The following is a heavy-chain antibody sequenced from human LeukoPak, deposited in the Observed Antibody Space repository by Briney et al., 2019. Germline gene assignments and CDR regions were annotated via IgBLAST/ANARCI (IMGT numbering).Heavy chain of an antibody. V-gene: IGHV4-59*08. CDR1: GGSISSYY. Sequence: SETLSLTCTVSGGSISSYYWSWIRQPPGKGLEWIGYIYYSGSTNYNPSPKSRVTISVDTSKNQFSLKLSSVTAADTAVYYCARAGDCGGDCCSGVFDYWGQGTLVTVSS. CDR3: ARAGDCGGDCCSGVFDY. D-gene: IGHD2-21*02. CDR2: IYYSGST. J-gene: IGHJ4*02.